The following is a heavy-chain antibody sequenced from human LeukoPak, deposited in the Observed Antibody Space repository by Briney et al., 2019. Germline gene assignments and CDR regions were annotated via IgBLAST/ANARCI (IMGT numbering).Heavy chain of an antibody. CDR1: GFTVSSNY. CDR3: ARAGCSSTSCSFFDY. D-gene: IGHD2-2*01. CDR2: IYSGGST. J-gene: IGHJ4*02. V-gene: IGHV3-66*02. Sequence: GGSLRLSCAASGFTVSSNYMSWVRQAPGKGLEWVSVIYSGGSTYYADSVKGRFTISRDNSKNTLYLQLNGLRAEDTAVYYCARAGCSSTSCSFFDYWGQGTLVTVSS.